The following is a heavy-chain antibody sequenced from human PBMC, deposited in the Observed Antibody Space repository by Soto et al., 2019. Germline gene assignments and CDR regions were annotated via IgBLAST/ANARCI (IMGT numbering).Heavy chain of an antibody. CDR2: MNPGSGDT. D-gene: IGHD5-18*01. V-gene: IGHV1-8*01. Sequence: ASVKVSCKASGYTFTNNDVSWVRQATGQGLEWMAWMNPGSGDTGYAQKFQGRVTMTRDISIATAYMELNSLTSEDTAIYYCARMESFGSLNCFDPWGQGTLVTVSS. CDR1: GYTFTNND. CDR3: ARMESFGSLNCFDP. J-gene: IGHJ5*02.